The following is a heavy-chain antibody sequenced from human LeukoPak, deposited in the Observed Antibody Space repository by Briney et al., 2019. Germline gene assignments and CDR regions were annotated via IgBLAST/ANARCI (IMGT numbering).Heavy chain of an antibody. CDR1: GFTFSDYY. V-gene: IGHV3-11*01. Sequence: GGSLRLSCAASGFTFSDYYMSWIRQAPGKGLEWVSYISSSGSTIYYADSVKGRFTISRDNAKNSLYLQMNSLRAEDTAVYYCARVARGVIISPASDAFDIWGQGTMVTVSS. D-gene: IGHD3-10*01. CDR2: ISSSGSTI. J-gene: IGHJ3*02. CDR3: ARVARGVIISPASDAFDI.